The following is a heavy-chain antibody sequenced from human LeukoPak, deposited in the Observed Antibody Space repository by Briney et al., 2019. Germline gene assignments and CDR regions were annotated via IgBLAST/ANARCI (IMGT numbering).Heavy chain of an antibody. D-gene: IGHD4-17*01. V-gene: IGHV5-51*01. CDR1: GYSFTSSW. J-gene: IGHJ4*02. Sequence: GESLKISCKGSGYSFTSSWIGWLRQLPGKGLDWLGIIYPGDSDTRYSPSFQGQVTISADKSISTAYLQWSSLKASDTAMYYCARGVGTTVTRFDYWGQGTLVTVSS. CDR2: IYPGDSDT. CDR3: ARGVGTTVTRFDY.